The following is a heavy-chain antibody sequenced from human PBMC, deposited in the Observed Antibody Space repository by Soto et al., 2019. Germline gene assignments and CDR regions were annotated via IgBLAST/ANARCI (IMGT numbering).Heavy chain of an antibody. Sequence: GGSLRLSCAASGFTFSSYAMSWVRQAPGKGLEWVSAIAGSGGSTYYADSVKGRFTISRDNSKNTLSLQMNSLRAEDSAVYYCAKDRGSSIPSHPFDYWGQGTLVTVSS. D-gene: IGHD6-13*01. CDR3: AKDRGSSIPSHPFDY. CDR1: GFTFSSYA. V-gene: IGHV3-23*01. CDR2: IAGSGGST. J-gene: IGHJ4*02.